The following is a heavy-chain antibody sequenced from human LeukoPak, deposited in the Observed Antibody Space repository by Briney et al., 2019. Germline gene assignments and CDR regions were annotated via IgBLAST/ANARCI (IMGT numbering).Heavy chain of an antibody. J-gene: IGHJ5*02. CDR1: GGSISSSSYY. D-gene: IGHD2-2*02. V-gene: IGHV4-39*07. CDR2: IYYSGST. Sequence: SETLSLTCTVAGGSISSSSYYWGWIRQPPGKGLEWIGSIYYSGSTYYNPSLKSRVTISVDTSKNQFSLKLSSVTAADTAVYYCAGDVIVVVPAAIRWFDPWGQGTLVTVSS. CDR3: AGDVIVVVPAAIRWFDP.